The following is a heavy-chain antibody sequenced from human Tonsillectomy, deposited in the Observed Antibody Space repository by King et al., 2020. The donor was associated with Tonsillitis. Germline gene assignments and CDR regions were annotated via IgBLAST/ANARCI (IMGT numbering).Heavy chain of an antibody. CDR3: ARGPGNYYDSSGYYYYYYYMDV. CDR2: IYTSGST. Sequence: PLQESGPGLVKPSETLSLTCTVSGGSISSYYWSWIRQPAGKGLEWIGRIYTSGSTNYNPSLKSRVTMSVDTSKNQFSLKLSSVTAADTAVYYCARGPGNYYDSSGYYYYYYYMDVWGKGTTVTVSS. CDR1: GGSISSYY. J-gene: IGHJ6*03. D-gene: IGHD3-22*01. V-gene: IGHV4-4*07.